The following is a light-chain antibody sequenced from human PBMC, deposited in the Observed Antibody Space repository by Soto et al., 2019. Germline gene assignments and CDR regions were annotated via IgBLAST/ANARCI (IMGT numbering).Light chain of an antibody. J-gene: IGKJ2*01. CDR1: QSVSSSY. CDR3: QQYGSSPYT. V-gene: IGKV3-20*01. Sequence: EIVLTQAPGTLSLSPGERATLSCMASQSVSSSYLAWYQQKPGQAPRLLIYGASSRATGIPDRFSGSGSGTDFTLTISRLEPEDFAVYYCQQYGSSPYTFGQGTNLEIK. CDR2: GAS.